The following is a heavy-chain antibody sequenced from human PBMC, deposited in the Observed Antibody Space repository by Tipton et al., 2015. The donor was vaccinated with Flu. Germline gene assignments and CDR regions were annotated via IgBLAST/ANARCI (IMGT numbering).Heavy chain of an antibody. D-gene: IGHD3-22*01. V-gene: IGHV4-39*01. J-gene: IGHJ4*02. CDR2: IYYSGST. CDR3: ARGRGYYYDFDY. Sequence: TLSLTCTVSGGSISSSSYYWGWIRQPPGKGLEWIGSIYYSGSTYYNPSLKSRVTISVDTSKNQFSLQLSSVTAADTAVYCCARGRGYYYDFDYWGQGTLVTVSS. CDR1: GGSISSSSYY.